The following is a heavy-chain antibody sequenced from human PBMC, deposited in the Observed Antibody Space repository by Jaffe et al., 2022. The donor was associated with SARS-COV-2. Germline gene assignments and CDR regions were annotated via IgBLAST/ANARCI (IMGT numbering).Heavy chain of an antibody. CDR2: INPSGGST. J-gene: IGHJ6*02. V-gene: IGHV1-46*01. CDR1: GYTFTSYY. Sequence: QVQLVQSGAEVKKPGASVKVSCKASGYTFTSYYMHWVRQAPGQGLEWMGIINPSGGSTSYAQKFQGRVTMTRDTSTSTVYMELSSLRSEDTAVYYCARERVVVAATRYYYGMDVWGQGTTVTVSS. D-gene: IGHD2-15*01. CDR3: ARERVVVAATRYYYGMDV.